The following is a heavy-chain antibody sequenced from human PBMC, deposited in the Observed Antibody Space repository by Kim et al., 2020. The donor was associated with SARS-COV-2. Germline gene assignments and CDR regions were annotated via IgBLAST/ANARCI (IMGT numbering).Heavy chain of an antibody. CDR3: AKDRLVAAAGMGGWFDP. D-gene: IGHD6-13*01. V-gene: IGHV3-33*06. CDR1: GFTFSSYG. J-gene: IGHJ5*02. Sequence: GGSLRLFCAASGFTFSSYGMHWVRQAPGKGLEWVAVIWYDGSNKYYADSVKGRFTISRDNSKNTLYLQMNSLRAEDTAVYYCAKDRLVAAAGMGGWFDPWGQGTLVTVSS. CDR2: IWYDGSNK.